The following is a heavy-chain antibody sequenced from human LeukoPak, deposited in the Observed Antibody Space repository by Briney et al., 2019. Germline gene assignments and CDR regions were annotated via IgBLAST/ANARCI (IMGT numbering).Heavy chain of an antibody. CDR1: GFIVSSNY. Sequence: GGSLRLSCAASGFIVSSNYMTWVRQAPGKGLEWVSLIYSGGSTYYADSVKGRFTVSRDNSKNTLYLQMNSLRAEDTAVYYCAKGLISTSFTFDYWGQGTLVTVSS. CDR2: IYSGGST. D-gene: IGHD2-2*01. CDR3: AKGLISTSFTFDY. J-gene: IGHJ4*02. V-gene: IGHV3-53*01.